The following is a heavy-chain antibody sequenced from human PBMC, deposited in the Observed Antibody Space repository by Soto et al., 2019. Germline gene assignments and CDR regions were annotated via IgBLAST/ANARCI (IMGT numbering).Heavy chain of an antibody. D-gene: IGHD6-19*01. CDR3: ARVSSDWGIGD. V-gene: IGHV4-34*01. CDR1: GGSFSGYY. CDR2: INHSGST. Sequence: QVHLQQWGAGLLKPSETLSRTCAVYGGSFSGYYWSWIRQPHGKGLQWIGEINHSGSTKYNPSLKSRVTITVDTSKKQFSLGRIFVTAADTAVYYCARVSSDWGIGDWGQGTLVTVSS. J-gene: IGHJ4*02.